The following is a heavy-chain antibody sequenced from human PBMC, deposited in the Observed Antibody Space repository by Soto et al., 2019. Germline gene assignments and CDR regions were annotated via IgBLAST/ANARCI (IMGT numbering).Heavy chain of an antibody. CDR2: IYHSGST. CDR3: ARDRGAVDRTFDY. J-gene: IGHJ4*02. CDR1: GGSISSSNW. Sequence: QVQLQESGPGLVKPSGTLSLTCAVSGGSISSSNWWSWVRQPPGKGLEWIGEIYHSGSTNYNPSLKRRVTILVDKSKNQFSLKLSSVTAADTAVYYCARDRGAVDRTFDYWGQGTLVTVSS. D-gene: IGHD6-19*01. V-gene: IGHV4-4*02.